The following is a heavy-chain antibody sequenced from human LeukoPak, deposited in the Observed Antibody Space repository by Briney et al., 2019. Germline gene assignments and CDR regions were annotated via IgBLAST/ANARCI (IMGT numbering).Heavy chain of an antibody. CDR1: GASTRSYY. D-gene: IGHD6-25*01. J-gene: IGHJ5*02. CDR3: ARDGGRFYNWFDP. Sequence: PSETLSLTCSVSGASTRSYYWSWLRQSPGKGPEWIGYVFPTRRTNYTPSLKSRVTISIDMSTSQFSLNLTSVTAADTAVYYCARDGGRFYNWFDPWSPRTLVSVSS. V-gene: IGHV4-59*01. CDR2: VFPTRRT.